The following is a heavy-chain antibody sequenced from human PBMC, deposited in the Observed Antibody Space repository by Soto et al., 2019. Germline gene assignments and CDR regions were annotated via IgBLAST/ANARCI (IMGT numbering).Heavy chain of an antibody. CDR3: ARARGIAARPLIGY. CDR2: ISYDGSNK. CDR1: GFTFSSYA. D-gene: IGHD6-6*01. Sequence: GGSLRLSCAASGFTFSSYAMHWVRQAPGKGLEWVAVISYDGSNKYYADSVKGRFTISRDNSKNTLYLQMNSLRAEDTAVYYCARARGIAARPLIGYWGQGTLVTVSS. J-gene: IGHJ4*02. V-gene: IGHV3-30-3*01.